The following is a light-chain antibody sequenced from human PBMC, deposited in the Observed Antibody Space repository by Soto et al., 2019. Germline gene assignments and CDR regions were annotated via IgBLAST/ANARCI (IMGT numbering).Light chain of an antibody. V-gene: IGLV2-8*01. J-gene: IGLJ1*01. Sequence: QSALTQPPSASGSPGQSLTISCTGTSSDIGAYNYVSWYQQHPGKAPKLMIYEVAKRPSGVPDRFSASKSGNTASLTVSGLQAEHEAYYYCSSHGGSDNFYVFGTGTKLTVL. CDR3: SSHGGSDNFYV. CDR1: SSDIGAYNY. CDR2: EVA.